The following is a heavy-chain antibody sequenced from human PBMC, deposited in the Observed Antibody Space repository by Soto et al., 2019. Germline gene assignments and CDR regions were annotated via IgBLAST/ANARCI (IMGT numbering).Heavy chain of an antibody. CDR3: ASVLLWFGELPRSALDAFDL. V-gene: IGHV3-48*03. Sequence: PGGSLRLSCAASGFTFSSYEMNWVRQAPGKGLEWVSYISSSGSTIYYADSVKGRFTISRDNAKNSLYLQMNSLRAEDTAVYYCASVLLWFGELPRSALDAFDLWGQGTMVTVSS. CDR2: ISSSGSTI. CDR1: GFTFSSYE. J-gene: IGHJ3*01. D-gene: IGHD3-10*01.